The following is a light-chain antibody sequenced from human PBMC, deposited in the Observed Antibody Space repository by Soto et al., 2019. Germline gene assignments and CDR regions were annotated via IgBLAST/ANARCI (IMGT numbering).Light chain of an antibody. Sequence: DIVMTQSPDSLAVSLGERATINYKSSQNILYSSNNKNYLTWYQHKPGQPPKLLIYWASTRESGVPDRFSGSGSGTDFTLTISSLQAEDVAIYYCQQYYNLPYTFGQGTKLVIK. CDR2: WAS. J-gene: IGKJ2*01. CDR1: QNILYSSNNKNY. V-gene: IGKV4-1*01. CDR3: QQYYNLPYT.